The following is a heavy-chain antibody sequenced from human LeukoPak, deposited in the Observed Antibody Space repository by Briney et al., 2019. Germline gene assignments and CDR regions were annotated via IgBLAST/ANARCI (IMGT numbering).Heavy chain of an antibody. Sequence: SETLSLTCAVYGGSFSGYYWSWIRQPPGKGLEWIGEINHSGSTNYNPSLKSRVTISVDTSKNQFSLKLSSVTAAETAVYYCAQVHGNWFDSWGQGTLVTVSS. V-gene: IGHV4-34*01. CDR1: GGSFSGYY. CDR3: AQVHGNWFDS. J-gene: IGHJ5*01. CDR2: INHSGST.